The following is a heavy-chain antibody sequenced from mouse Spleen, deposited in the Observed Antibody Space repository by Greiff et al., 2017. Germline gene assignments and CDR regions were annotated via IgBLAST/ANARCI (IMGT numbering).Heavy chain of an antibody. V-gene: IGHV5-12*02. Sequence: EVMLVESGGGLVQPGGSLKLSCATSGFTFSDYYMYWVRQTPEKRLEWVAYISNGGGSTYYPDTVKGRFTISRDNAKNTLYLQMSRLKSEDTAMYYCAKQGGDAFDYWGQGTTLTVSS. CDR1: GFTFSDYY. J-gene: IGHJ2*01. CDR3: AKQGGDAFDY. CDR2: ISNGGGST. D-gene: IGHD3-3*01.